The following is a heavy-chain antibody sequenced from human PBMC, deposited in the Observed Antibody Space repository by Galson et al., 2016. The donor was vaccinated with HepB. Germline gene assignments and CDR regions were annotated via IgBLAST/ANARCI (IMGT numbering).Heavy chain of an antibody. CDR2: IYPGDSDT. D-gene: IGHD2-15*01. J-gene: IGHJ4*02. V-gene: IGHV5-51*03. Sequence: QSGAEVKKPGESLKISCKGSGYSFTSDWIGWVRQMPGKGLEWMGIIYPGDSDTRYSLSFQGQVTISADKSISTAYLQWSSLKASDTAIYYCARRGGDCSGGSCWYFDYRGQGTLITVSS. CDR3: ARRGGDCSGGSCWYFDY. CDR1: GYSFTSDW.